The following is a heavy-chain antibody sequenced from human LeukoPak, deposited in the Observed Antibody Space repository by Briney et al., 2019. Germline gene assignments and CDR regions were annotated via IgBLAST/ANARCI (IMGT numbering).Heavy chain of an antibody. J-gene: IGHJ5*02. V-gene: IGHV3-53*01. D-gene: IGHD2-2*01. CDR3: ARGSRKYQLPTYMFDP. CDR2: IYSDNT. CDR1: GFTVSSNS. Sequence: GGSLRLSCTVSGFTVSSNSMSWVRQAPGKGLEWVSFIYSDNTHYSDSVKGRFTISRDNSKNTLYLQMNSLRAEDTAVYYCARGSRKYQLPTYMFDPWGQGTLVTVSS.